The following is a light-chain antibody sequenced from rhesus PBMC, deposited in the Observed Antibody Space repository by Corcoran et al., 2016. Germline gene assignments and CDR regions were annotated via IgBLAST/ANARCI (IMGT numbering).Light chain of an antibody. CDR3: QHSYGIPFT. CDR2: KAS. CDR1: ENVNNY. V-gene: IGKV1-74*01. Sequence: DIQMTQSPSSLSASVGDRVTITCRARENVNNYLHWYQQKPGKAPKVLIYKASTLQSGVPSRFRGSGAGTDFTLTISSLQPEDVATYYCQHSYGIPFTFGPGTKLEIK. J-gene: IGKJ3*01.